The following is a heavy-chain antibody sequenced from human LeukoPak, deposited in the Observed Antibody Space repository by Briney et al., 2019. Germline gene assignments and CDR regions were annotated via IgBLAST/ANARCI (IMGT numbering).Heavy chain of an antibody. V-gene: IGHV1-2*02. CDR1: GYTFTSYG. CDR2: INPNSGGT. Sequence: ASVKVSCKASGYTFTSYGISWVRQAPGQGLEWMGWINPNSGGTNYAQKFQGRVTMTRDTSISTAYMELSRLRSDDTAVYYCARASLVVITQNFDYWGQGTLVTVSS. D-gene: IGHD3-22*01. CDR3: ARASLVVITQNFDY. J-gene: IGHJ4*02.